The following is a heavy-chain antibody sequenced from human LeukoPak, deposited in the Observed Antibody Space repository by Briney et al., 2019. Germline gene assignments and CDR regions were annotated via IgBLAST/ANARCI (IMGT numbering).Heavy chain of an antibody. V-gene: IGHV5-51*01. CDR1: GYNFTNYW. Sequence: GESLKISCKGSGYNFTNYWIGWVRQMPGKSLEWMGIIYLGDSDIRYSPFFQGQVTISADKTISTAYLQWSSLKASDTAMYYCARTSHFYYDSSDYYYTSDNYFDYWGQGTLVTVSS. CDR2: IYLGDSDI. D-gene: IGHD3-22*01. J-gene: IGHJ4*02. CDR3: ARTSHFYYDSSDYYYTSDNYFDY.